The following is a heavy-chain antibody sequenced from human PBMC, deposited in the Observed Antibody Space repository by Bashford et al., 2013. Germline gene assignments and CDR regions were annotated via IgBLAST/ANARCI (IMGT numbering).Heavy chain of an antibody. CDR2: INSRSSTI. V-gene: IGHV3-48*02. J-gene: IGHJ5*02. CDR3: AGGAGA. Sequence: VDSGGSLRLSCAASGFSFSNYSMNWVRQAPGKGLEWVSYINSRSSTIRYADSVKGRFTISRDNAKNSVFLQMNSLRDEDTAVYYCAGGAGAWGPGTLVTVSS. CDR1: GFSFSNYS. D-gene: IGHD6-19*01.